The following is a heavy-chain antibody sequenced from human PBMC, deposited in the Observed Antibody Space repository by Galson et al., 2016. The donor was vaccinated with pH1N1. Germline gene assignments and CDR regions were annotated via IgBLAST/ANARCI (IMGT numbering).Heavy chain of an antibody. V-gene: IGHV1-69*13. J-gene: IGHJ3*01. D-gene: IGHD1-14*01. CDR2: IMPIFGTT. CDR1: GGPLSSYA. CDR3: VRSTGYNKVNGPFDV. Sequence: SVKVSCKASGGPLSSYATGWVRQAPGQGPEWMGGIMPIFGTTKYEQKFQGRVTNTADEMSGSAYMELSGLTSMDTAVYYCVRSTGYNKVNGPFDVWGQGTLVIVSS.